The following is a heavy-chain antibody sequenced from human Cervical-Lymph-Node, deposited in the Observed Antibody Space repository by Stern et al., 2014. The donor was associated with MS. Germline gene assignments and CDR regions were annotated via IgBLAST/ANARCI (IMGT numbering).Heavy chain of an antibody. J-gene: IGHJ4*02. V-gene: IGHV3-33*01. Sequence: VQLVESGGGVVQPGRSLRLSCAASGFSFSRYAMHWVRQAPGKGLEWVALIWYDGSNPYCAGSVTGRFTISRDNFKNTLYLQMNSLRAEDTAVYYCASAYSSSHYYFDYWGQGTLVTVSS. D-gene: IGHD6-13*01. CDR1: GFSFSRYA. CDR2: IWYDGSNP. CDR3: ASAYSSSHYYFDY.